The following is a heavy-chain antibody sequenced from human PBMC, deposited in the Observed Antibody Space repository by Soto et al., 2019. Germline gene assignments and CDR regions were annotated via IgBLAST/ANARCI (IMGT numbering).Heavy chain of an antibody. Sequence: QVQLVESGGGVVQPGRSLRHSCAASGFTFSSYGMHWVRQAPGKGLEWVAVISYDGSNKYYADSVKGRFTISRDNSKNTLYLQMNSLRAEDTAVYYCAKGKWELSPYYFDYWGQGTLVTVSS. CDR2: ISYDGSNK. J-gene: IGHJ4*02. CDR1: GFTFSSYG. V-gene: IGHV3-30*18. CDR3: AKGKWELSPYYFDY. D-gene: IGHD1-26*01.